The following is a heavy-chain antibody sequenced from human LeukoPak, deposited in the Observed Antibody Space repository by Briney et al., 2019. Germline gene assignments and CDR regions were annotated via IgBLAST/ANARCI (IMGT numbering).Heavy chain of an antibody. D-gene: IGHD3-22*01. CDR1: GFTVSSNS. J-gene: IGHJ4*02. CDR2: MNQDGSEK. CDR3: ARSSEGYYYDSSGRGYYFDY. Sequence: GGSLRLSCTVSGFTVSSNSMSWVRQAPGKGLEWVANMNQDGSEKYYVDSVKGRFTISRDNAKNSLYLQMNSLRAEDTAVYYCARSSEGYYYDSSGRGYYFDYWGQGTLVTVSS. V-gene: IGHV3-7*01.